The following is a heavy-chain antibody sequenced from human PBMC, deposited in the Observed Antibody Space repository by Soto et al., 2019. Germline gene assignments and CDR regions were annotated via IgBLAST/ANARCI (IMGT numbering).Heavy chain of an antibody. Sequence: QVQLQESGPGLVKPSETLSLTCTISGGPMNNYYCSWFRQPRGQGLEWIGYMGYNGFTRYNPSLRSLVAISPDTAKNQFSLNLSSVTAADTAIYYCARQGFGELHGLVDVWGQGITVTVSS. CDR3: ARQGFGELHGLVDV. V-gene: IGHV4-59*08. J-gene: IGHJ6*02. CDR1: GGPMNNYY. CDR2: MGYNGFT. D-gene: IGHD3-10*01.